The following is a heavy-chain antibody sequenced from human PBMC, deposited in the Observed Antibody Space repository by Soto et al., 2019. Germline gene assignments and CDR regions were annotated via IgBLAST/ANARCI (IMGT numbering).Heavy chain of an antibody. CDR3: ARGDRGGSGSPASDYWSGLDV. CDR1: GFTFSSYA. CDR2: VSAGGDMT. V-gene: IGHV3-23*01. J-gene: IGHJ6*02. D-gene: IGHD3-10*01. Sequence: DVQLLESGGHLVQPGGSLRLSCAASGFTFSSYARSWVRQAPGKGLDWVSSVSAGGDMTYYSDSVKGRFTISRDNSNNALFLQMNSMRIEDTALYYCARGDRGGSGSPASDYWSGLDVWGQGTTVTVS.